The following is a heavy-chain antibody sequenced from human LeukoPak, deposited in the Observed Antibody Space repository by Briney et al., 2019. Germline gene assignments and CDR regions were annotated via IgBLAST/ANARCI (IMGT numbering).Heavy chain of an antibody. CDR2: IYYSGST. J-gene: IGHJ4*02. CDR1: GASISNYY. V-gene: IGHV4-59*01. CDR3: ARGGTHRTFDY. D-gene: IGHD1-14*01. Sequence: PSETLSLTCTVSGASISNYYWSWTRQPPGKGLEWIGYIYYSGSTNYNPSLKSRVTISVDTSKNQFSLKLSSVTAADTALYYCARGGTHRTFDYWGQGTLVTVSS.